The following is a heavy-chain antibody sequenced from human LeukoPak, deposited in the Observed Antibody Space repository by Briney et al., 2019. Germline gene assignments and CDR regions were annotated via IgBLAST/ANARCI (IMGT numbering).Heavy chain of an antibody. J-gene: IGHJ6*03. Sequence: GGSLRLSCAASGFAVSDHYMNWVRQAPGKGLEWVAVMYSGGRIYYGDSVKGRFTISRDNSENTLYLQMNSLRAEDTAVYYCAKDWAPLQRSYCYYMDVWGKGTTVTVSS. CDR3: AKDWAPLQRSYCYYMDV. CDR2: MYSGGRI. V-gene: IGHV3-53*05. D-gene: IGHD3-16*01. CDR1: GFAVSDHY.